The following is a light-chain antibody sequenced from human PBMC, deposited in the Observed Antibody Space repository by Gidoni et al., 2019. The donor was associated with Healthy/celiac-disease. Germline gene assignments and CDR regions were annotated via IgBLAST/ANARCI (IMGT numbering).Light chain of an antibody. CDR2: GAS. CDR3: QQYGSSLPMYT. CDR1: QRVSSSY. Sequence: EIVLTQAPGTLYLSPGERATLSCRASQRVSSSYLAWYQQKPGQAPRLLIYGASSRATGIPDRFSGSGSGTDFTLTISRLEPEDFAVYYCQQYGSSLPMYTFGQGTKLEIK. V-gene: IGKV3-20*01. J-gene: IGKJ2*01.